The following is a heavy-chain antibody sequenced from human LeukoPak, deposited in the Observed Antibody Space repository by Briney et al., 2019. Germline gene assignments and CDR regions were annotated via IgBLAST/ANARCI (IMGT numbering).Heavy chain of an antibody. J-gene: IGHJ6*03. Sequence: PGGSLRLSCAASGFTFSSYWMSWVRQAPGKGLEWVANIKQDGSEKYYVDSVKGRFTISRDNAKNSLYLQMNSLRAEDTAVYYCARGRRRYFGVGPYYMDVWGKGTTVTVSS. D-gene: IGHD3-3*01. CDR3: ARGRRRYFGVGPYYMDV. V-gene: IGHV3-7*01. CDR2: IKQDGSEK. CDR1: GFTFSSYW.